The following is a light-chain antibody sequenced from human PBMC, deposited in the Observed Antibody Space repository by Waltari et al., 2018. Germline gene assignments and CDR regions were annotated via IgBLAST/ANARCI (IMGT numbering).Light chain of an antibody. Sequence: QSVLTQPPSVSAAPGQKVTISCTGSTPNLATNFVSWYQPLPRTAPRLLIYDNDQRPSGIPERFSGSKSGSSAALDITGLQTGDEAHYYCGTWDSALSALVFGGGTEVTVL. J-gene: IGLJ3*02. CDR2: DND. CDR1: TPNLATNF. CDR3: GTWDSALSALV. V-gene: IGLV1-51*01.